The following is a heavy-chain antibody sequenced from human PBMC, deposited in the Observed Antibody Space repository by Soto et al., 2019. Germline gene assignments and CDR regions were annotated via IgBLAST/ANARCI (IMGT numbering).Heavy chain of an antibody. Sequence: PSETLSLTCTVSGGSIGSYYWSWIRQPPGKGLEWIGYIYYSGSTNYNPSLKSRVTISVDTSKNQFSLKLSSVTAADTAVYYCARGYSGLLWFGGALAYWGQGTLVTVSS. D-gene: IGHD3-10*01. V-gene: IGHV4-59*01. J-gene: IGHJ4*02. CDR2: IYYSGST. CDR1: GGSIGSYY. CDR3: ARGYSGLLWFGGALAY.